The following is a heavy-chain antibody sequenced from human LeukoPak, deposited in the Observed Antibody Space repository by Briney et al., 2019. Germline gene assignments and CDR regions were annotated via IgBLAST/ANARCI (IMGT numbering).Heavy chain of an antibody. CDR1: GFTFSTYA. Sequence: GSLRLSCAASGFTFSTYAMSWVRQPPGKGLEWVGEINHSGSTNYNPSLKSRVTILVDTSKNQFSFMQSSVTAADNAVFYCWRLTRGSYYYWGQGTLVTVSS. V-gene: IGHV4-34*08. J-gene: IGHJ4*02. CDR3: WRLTRGSYYY. CDR2: INHSGST. D-gene: IGHD1-26*01.